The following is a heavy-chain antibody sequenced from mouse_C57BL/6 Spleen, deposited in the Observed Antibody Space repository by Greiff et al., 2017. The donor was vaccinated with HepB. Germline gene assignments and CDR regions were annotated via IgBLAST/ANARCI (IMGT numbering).Heavy chain of an antibody. V-gene: IGHV1-26*01. CDR3: ARDYYGSSYLAWFAY. Sequence: EVQLQQSGPELVKPGASVKISCKASGYTFTDYYMNWVKQSHGKSLEWIGDINPNNGGTSYNQKFKGKATLTVDKSSSTAYMELRSLTSEDSAVYYCARDYYGSSYLAWFAYWGQGTLVTVSA. D-gene: IGHD1-1*01. CDR2: INPNNGGT. CDR1: GYTFTDYY. J-gene: IGHJ3*01.